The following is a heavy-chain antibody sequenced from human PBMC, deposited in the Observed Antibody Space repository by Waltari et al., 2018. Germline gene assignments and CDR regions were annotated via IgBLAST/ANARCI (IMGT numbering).Heavy chain of an antibody. CDR1: GDSISTSSYH. V-gene: IGHV4-39*07. CDR3: ARDRIPATFRCWFDS. D-gene: IGHD2-2*01. CDR2: LYYSGIT. J-gene: IGHJ5*01. Sequence: QLHLQESGPGLVKPSETLFLTCTVSGDSISTSSYHWGWIRQPPGKGPQWIGSLYYSGITYYNPSLESRVSMSVDTSKNQLSLMLSAVTAADTAVYYCARDRIPATFRCWFDSWGPGTLVTVSS.